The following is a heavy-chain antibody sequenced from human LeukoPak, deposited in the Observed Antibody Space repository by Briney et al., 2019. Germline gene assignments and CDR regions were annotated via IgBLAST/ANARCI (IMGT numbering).Heavy chain of an antibody. V-gene: IGHV1-3*01. CDR1: GYSFTSHV. Sequence: GASVKVSCEASGYSFTSHVIHWLRQAPGQRFEWMGWIGGGSGRTNYSQTFQDRVTITRDTSATTSYMEMSSLRYEDTAIFYCARGYYYDSSGYYFDSWGQGTLVTVSS. J-gene: IGHJ4*02. D-gene: IGHD3-22*01. CDR3: ARGYYYDSSGYYFDS. CDR2: IGGGSGRT.